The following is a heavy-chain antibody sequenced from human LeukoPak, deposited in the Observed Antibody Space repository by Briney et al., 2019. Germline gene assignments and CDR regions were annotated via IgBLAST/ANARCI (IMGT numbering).Heavy chain of an antibody. CDR3: ARPDCSNTSCYRPVY. CDR2: ISATGGST. CDR1: GFTFSSYA. D-gene: IGHD2-2*02. J-gene: IGHJ4*02. Sequence: PGGSLRLSCAPSGFTFSSYAMSWVRQAPGKGLEWVSAISATGGSTYYADSVKGRFTISRDNSKSTLYLQMNSLRAEDTAVYYCARPDCSNTSCYRPVYWGQGTLVTVSS. V-gene: IGHV3-23*01.